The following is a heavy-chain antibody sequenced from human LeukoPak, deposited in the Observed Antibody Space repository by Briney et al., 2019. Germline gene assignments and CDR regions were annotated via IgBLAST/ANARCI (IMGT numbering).Heavy chain of an antibody. J-gene: IGHJ4*02. CDR2: ISGSIGST. Sequence: GGSLRLSCAASGFSFSNYAMSWVRQGPGKGLEWVSAISGSIGSTFYTDSVKGRFTISRDNSKNTLYLQMNSLRAEDTAVYYCAKPAKTDSADYWGQGTLVTVSS. CDR3: AKPAKTDSADY. D-gene: IGHD1-14*01. CDR1: GFSFSNYA. V-gene: IGHV3-23*01.